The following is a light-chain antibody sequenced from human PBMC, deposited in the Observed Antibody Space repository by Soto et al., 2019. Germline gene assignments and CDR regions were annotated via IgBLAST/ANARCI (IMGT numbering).Light chain of an antibody. CDR2: DVS. CDR3: CSYAGSYTYV. Sequence: QSALTQPASVSGPPGQSITISCTGTSSDVGAYNYVSWYQQHPGKAPKLVIYDVSKRPSGVPDRFSGSKSGNTASLTISGLQAEDEADYYCCSYAGSYTYVFGTGTKVTVL. CDR1: SSDVGAYNY. J-gene: IGLJ1*01. V-gene: IGLV2-11*01.